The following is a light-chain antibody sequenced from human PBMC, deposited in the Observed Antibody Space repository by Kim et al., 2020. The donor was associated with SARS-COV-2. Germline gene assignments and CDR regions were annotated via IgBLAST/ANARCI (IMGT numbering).Light chain of an antibody. CDR3: QVCDSGVV. CDR1: NIVSKS. CDR2: YDS. Sequence: VSVAPGKTARITCGGNNIVSKSVHWYQQKPGQAPVLVIYYDSDRPSGIPERFSGSNSGNTATLTISRVEAGDEADYYCQVCDSGVVFGGGTQLTVL. V-gene: IGLV3-21*04. J-gene: IGLJ2*01.